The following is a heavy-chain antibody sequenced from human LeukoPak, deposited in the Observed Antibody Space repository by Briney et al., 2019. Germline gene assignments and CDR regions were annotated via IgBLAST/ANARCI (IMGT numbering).Heavy chain of an antibody. CDR3: ARGGGSYYSFDY. CDR2: INHSGST. D-gene: IGHD1-26*01. V-gene: IGHV4-34*01. J-gene: IGHJ4*02. Sequence: PSETLSLTCAVYGGSFSGYYWSWIRQPPGKGLEWIGEINHSGSTNYNPSLKSRVTISVDTSKNQFSLKLSSVTAADTAVYYCARGGGSYYSFDYWGQGTLVTVSS. CDR1: GGSFSGYY.